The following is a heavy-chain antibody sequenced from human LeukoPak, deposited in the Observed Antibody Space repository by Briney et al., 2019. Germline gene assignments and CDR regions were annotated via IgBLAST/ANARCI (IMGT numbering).Heavy chain of an antibody. CDR3: ARGTYYDFWTPMDV. D-gene: IGHD3-3*01. CDR2: ISYGGSNK. V-gene: IGHV3-30-3*01. CDR1: GFTFSSYA. J-gene: IGHJ6*02. Sequence: GGSLRLSCAASGFTFSSYAMHWVRQAPGKGLEWVAVISYGGSNKYYADSVKGRFTISRDNSKNTLYLQMNSLRAEDTAVYYCARGTYYDFWTPMDVWGQGTTVTVSS.